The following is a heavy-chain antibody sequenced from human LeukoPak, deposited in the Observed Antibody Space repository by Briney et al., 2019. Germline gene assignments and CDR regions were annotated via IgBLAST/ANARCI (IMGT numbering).Heavy chain of an antibody. Sequence: PGGSLRLSCAASGFTFSSCSMNWVRQDPGKGLEWVGFIRSKAYGGTTEYAASVKGRFTISRDDSKSIAYLQMNSLKTEDTAVYYCTRDSLAAAGAEYFQHWGQGTLVTASS. CDR2: IRSKAYGGTT. CDR1: GFTFSSCS. J-gene: IGHJ1*01. CDR3: TRDSLAAAGAEYFQH. V-gene: IGHV3-49*04. D-gene: IGHD6-13*01.